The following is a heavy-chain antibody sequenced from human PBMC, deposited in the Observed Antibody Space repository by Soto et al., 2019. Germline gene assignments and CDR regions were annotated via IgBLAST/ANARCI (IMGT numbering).Heavy chain of an antibody. Sequence: QVQLVQSGAEVKKPGSSVKVSCKASGGTFSSYAISWVRQAPGQGLEWMGGIIPIFGTANYAQKFQGRVTITADEFTSTAYMEVGSLRSEDKAVYYCAGGAVAAGGWFDPWGQGTPVTVSP. CDR2: IIPIFGTA. CDR1: GGTFSSYA. D-gene: IGHD6-19*01. J-gene: IGHJ5*02. CDR3: AGGAVAAGGWFDP. V-gene: IGHV1-69*01.